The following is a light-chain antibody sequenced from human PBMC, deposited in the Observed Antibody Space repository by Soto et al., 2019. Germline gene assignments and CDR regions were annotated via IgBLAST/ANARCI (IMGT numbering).Light chain of an antibody. V-gene: IGLV8-61*01. CDR1: SGSVSSRYY. Sequence: QTVLTQEASLSVSPGWTVTLTCGLTSGSVSSRYYPSWYRQDPGQTPRTLIYSGDIRSSGVPDRFSGSILGSKAALTITGAQADDESVYYCVLYMKGDIRVFGGGTQLTVL. CDR2: SGD. J-gene: IGLJ2*01. CDR3: VLYMKGDIRV.